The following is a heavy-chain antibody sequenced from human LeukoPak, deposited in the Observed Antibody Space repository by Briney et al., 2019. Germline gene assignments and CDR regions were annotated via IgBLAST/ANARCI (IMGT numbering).Heavy chain of an antibody. V-gene: IGHV1-18*01. J-gene: IGHJ5*02. Sequence: YAQKLQGRVTMATDTSTSTAYMELRSLRSDDAAVYYCARVGPCCGSTSCYFDPWGQGTLVTVSS. D-gene: IGHD2-2*01. CDR3: ARVGPCCGSTSCYFDP.